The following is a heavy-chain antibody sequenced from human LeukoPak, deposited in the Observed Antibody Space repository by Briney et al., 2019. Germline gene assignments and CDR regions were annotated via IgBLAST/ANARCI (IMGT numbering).Heavy chain of an antibody. Sequence: PSETLSLTCTVSGGSISSSSYYWGWIRQPPGKGLEWIGSIYYSGSTYYNPSLKSRVTISVDTSKNQFSLRLSSVTAADTAVYYCAGGGDKAKTGYWGQGTLVTASS. CDR2: IYYSGST. CDR3: AGGGDKAKTGY. J-gene: IGHJ4*02. D-gene: IGHD2-15*01. V-gene: IGHV4-39*01. CDR1: GGSISSSSYY.